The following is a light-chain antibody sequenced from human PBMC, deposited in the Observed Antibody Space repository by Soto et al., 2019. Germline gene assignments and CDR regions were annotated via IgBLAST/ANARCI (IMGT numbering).Light chain of an antibody. V-gene: IGKV1-39*01. CDR1: LPINNY. CDR2: YAS. Sequence: DVRMTQSPSSLSASVGDRVSITCRASLPINNYLNWYQQKPGKAPKLLIYYASTLQSGVPSRFSGSGSGTDFTLTITSLQPEDFETYYCQQSYSSPSFGPGTRLDFK. CDR3: QQSYSSPS. J-gene: IGKJ3*01.